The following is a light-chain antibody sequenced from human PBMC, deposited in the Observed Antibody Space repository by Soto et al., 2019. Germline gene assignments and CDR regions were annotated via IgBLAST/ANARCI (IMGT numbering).Light chain of an antibody. Sequence: EIALTQSPGTLSLSPGDTATLSCRATATGFSSRLAWYQQIPGQPPKHLISGASSRATGIPARISGSGSGTDFTLTISGLEPGDFAVYYCQQYGTSDPTFGQGTNVEI. CDR2: GAS. V-gene: IGKV3-20*01. J-gene: IGKJ1*01. CDR3: QQYGTSDPT. CDR1: ATGFSSR.